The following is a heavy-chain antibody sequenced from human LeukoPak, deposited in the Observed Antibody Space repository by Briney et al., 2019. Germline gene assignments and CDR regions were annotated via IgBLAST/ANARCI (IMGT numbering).Heavy chain of an antibody. CDR3: ASTFRDDYSLAVFDV. Sequence: GRSLRLSCAASGFTFSSFSMHWVRQAPGKGLEWVALISYDGSNESYGDSVKGRFTISRDNSKNSLFLEMNRLRTEDTALYYCASTFRDDYSLAVFDVWGRGTVVTVSS. V-gene: IGHV3-30*04. CDR2: ISYDGSNE. CDR1: GFTFSSFS. J-gene: IGHJ3*01. D-gene: IGHD5-24*01.